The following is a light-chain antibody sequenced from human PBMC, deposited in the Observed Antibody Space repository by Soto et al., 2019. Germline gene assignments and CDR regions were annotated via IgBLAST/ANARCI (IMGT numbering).Light chain of an antibody. CDR3: QSYDSSLSGYV. CDR2: GNS. J-gene: IGLJ1*01. V-gene: IGLV1-40*01. CDR1: SSNIGAVYD. Sequence: QSVLTQPPSVSWAPGQRVTISCTGSSSNIGAVYDVHWYQQYPGTAPKLLIYGNSNRPSGVPDRFSGSKSGTSASLAIGGLQAEDEADYYCQSYDSSLSGYVFGTGTKVTVL.